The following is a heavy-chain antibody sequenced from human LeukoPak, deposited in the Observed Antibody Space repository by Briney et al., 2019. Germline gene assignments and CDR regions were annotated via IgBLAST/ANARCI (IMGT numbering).Heavy chain of an antibody. J-gene: IGHJ4*02. V-gene: IGHV4-31*03. CDR3: ARSGDSVANRDYFDY. CDR2: IYYSGST. CDR1: GGSISSGGYY. D-gene: IGHD2-15*01. Sequence: SQTLSLTCTVSGGSISSGGYYWSWIRQHPGKGLEWIGYIYYSGSTYYNPSLKSRVTISVDTSKNQFSLKLSSVTAADTAVYYCARSGDSVANRDYFDYWGQGTLVTVSS.